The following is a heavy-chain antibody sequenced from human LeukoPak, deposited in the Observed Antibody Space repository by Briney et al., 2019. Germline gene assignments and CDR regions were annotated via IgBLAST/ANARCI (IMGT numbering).Heavy chain of an antibody. Sequence: ASVKVSCKASGYTFTSYDINWVRRATGQGLEWMGWMNPNSGNTGYAQKFQGRVTMTRNTSVSTAYMELSSLRSEDTAVYYCARDAAVAGNYYYYYMDVWGKGTTVTVSS. CDR3: ARDAAVAGNYYYYYMDV. D-gene: IGHD6-13*01. CDR2: MNPNSGNT. V-gene: IGHV1-8*01. CDR1: GYTFTSYD. J-gene: IGHJ6*03.